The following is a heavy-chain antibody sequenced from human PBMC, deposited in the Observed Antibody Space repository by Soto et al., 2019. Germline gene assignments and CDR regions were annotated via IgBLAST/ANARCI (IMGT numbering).Heavy chain of an antibody. D-gene: IGHD6-13*01. V-gene: IGHV3-21*01. CDR2: ISSSSSYI. Sequence: GGSLRLSCAASGFTFSSYSMNWVRQAPGKGLEWVSSISSSSSYIYYADTEKGRFTISRDNAKNSLYLQVNSLRAEDTAVYYCAREGIAAALDYWGQGTLVTVSS. CDR3: AREGIAAALDY. J-gene: IGHJ4*02. CDR1: GFTFSSYS.